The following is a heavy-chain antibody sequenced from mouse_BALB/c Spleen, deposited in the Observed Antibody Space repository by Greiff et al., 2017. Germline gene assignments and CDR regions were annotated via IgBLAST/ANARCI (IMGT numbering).Heavy chain of an antibody. CDR1: GFTFSSYT. Sequence: EVMLVESGGGLVQPGGSLKLSCAASGFTFSSYTMSWVRQTPEKRLEWVAYISNGGGSTYYPDTVKGRFTISRDNAKNTLYLQMSSLKSEDTAMYYCARQGLLRYQSRAMDYWGQGTSVTVSS. D-gene: IGHD1-1*01. V-gene: IGHV5-12-2*01. J-gene: IGHJ4*01. CDR3: ARQGLLRYQSRAMDY. CDR2: ISNGGGST.